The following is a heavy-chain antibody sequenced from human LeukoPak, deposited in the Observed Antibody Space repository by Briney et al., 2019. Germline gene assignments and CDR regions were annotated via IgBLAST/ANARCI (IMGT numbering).Heavy chain of an antibody. CDR1: GYTFTGYY. CDR2: INPNSGGT. Sequence: GASVKVSCKASGYTFTGYYMHWVRQAPGQGLEWMGWINPNSGGTNYAQKFQGRVTMTRDTSISTAYMELSRLRSDDTAVYYCARAAMPEWLVRTSDLPPRIFEHYFDYWGQGTLVTVSS. D-gene: IGHD6-19*01. CDR3: ARAAMPEWLVRTSDLPPRIFEHYFDY. V-gene: IGHV1-2*02. J-gene: IGHJ4*02.